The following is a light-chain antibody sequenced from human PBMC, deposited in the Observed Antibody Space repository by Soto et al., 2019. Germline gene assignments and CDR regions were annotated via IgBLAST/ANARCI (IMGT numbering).Light chain of an antibody. V-gene: IGLV2-8*01. CDR2: EVT. CDR3: RNNPYV. CDR1: SSDVGGYNY. J-gene: IGLJ1*01. Sequence: QSALSQPPSASGSPGQSVTISCTGTSSDVGGYNYVSWYQQEPGKAPKLMIYEVTKRPSGVPDRFSGSKSGNTASLTVSGPQAGAEGDYSGRNNPYVFGTGTKVTVL.